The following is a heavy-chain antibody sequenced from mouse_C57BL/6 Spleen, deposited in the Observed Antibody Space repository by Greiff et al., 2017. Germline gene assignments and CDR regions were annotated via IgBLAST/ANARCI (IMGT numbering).Heavy chain of an antibody. V-gene: IGHV1-61*01. CDR1: GYTFTSYW. D-gene: IGHD1-1*01. J-gene: IGHJ2*01. CDR2: IYPSDSET. Sequence: QVQLQQPGAELVRPGSSVKLSCKASGYTFTSYWMDWVKQRPGQGLEWIGNIYPSDSETHYNQKFKDKATLTVDKSSSTAYMQLSSLTSEDSAVYYCATTVAFDYWGEGTTRTVSS. CDR3: ATTVAFDY.